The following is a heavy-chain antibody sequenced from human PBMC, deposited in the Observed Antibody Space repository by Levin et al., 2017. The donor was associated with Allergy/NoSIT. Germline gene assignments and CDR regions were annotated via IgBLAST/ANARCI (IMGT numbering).Heavy chain of an antibody. CDR1: GGSISNYY. V-gene: IGHV4-4*07. D-gene: IGHD6-13*01. Sequence: SQTLSLTCTVSGGSISNYYWSWVRQPAGKGLEWIGRMFSGGSNSYNPSLNSRVSMSVDTSKNQFSLKLNLVTAADTAVYYCAREGGIAAAGTKNYYGLDVWGQGTTVTVSS. J-gene: IGHJ6*02. CDR3: AREGGIAAAGTKNYYGLDV. CDR2: MFSGGSN.